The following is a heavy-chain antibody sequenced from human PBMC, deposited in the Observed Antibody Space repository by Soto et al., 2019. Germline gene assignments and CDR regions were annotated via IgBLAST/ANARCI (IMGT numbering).Heavy chain of an antibody. CDR2: IYNSGST. CDR1: GGSITSYY. D-gene: IGHD3-10*01. V-gene: IGHV4-59*08. J-gene: IGHJ3*02. CDR3: SRPNGGDYAFDI. Sequence: QVQLQESGPGLVKPSETLSLTCTVSGGSITSYYWSWIRQPPGKGLEWIGYIYNSGSTNYNPSLKSRVTISVDTSTNQLSLRLTSATAADTAVYYCSRPNGGDYAFDIWGRGTMVTVSS.